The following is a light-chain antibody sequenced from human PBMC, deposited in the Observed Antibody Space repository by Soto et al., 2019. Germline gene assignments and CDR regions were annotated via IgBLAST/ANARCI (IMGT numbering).Light chain of an antibody. CDR1: ISNIGGNS. Sequence: QSMLTQPPSVSAAPGQKCTISCSGSISNIGGNSVSWYQQLPVTAPKLLIYDDNKRPSGIPDRFSGSKYGTSATLGITGFQTGDEADYYCGSWDSSLSAYVFGTGTKVTVL. V-gene: IGLV1-51*01. CDR3: GSWDSSLSAYV. CDR2: DDN. J-gene: IGLJ1*01.